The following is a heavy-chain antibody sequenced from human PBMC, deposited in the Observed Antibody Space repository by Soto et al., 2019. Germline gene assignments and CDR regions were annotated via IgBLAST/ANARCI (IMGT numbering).Heavy chain of an antibody. D-gene: IGHD6-13*01. Sequence: TLSLTCTVSGGSISSGGYYWSWIRQPPGKGLEWIGLIFANGHTDYNPSLKSRVTMSVDASKNQFSLRLTSMTAADTAVYYCVASLAASGLNWLDPWGRGTLVTVS. CDR1: GGSISSGGYY. V-gene: IGHV4-61*02. J-gene: IGHJ5*02. CDR3: VASLAASGLNWLDP. CDR2: IFANGHT.